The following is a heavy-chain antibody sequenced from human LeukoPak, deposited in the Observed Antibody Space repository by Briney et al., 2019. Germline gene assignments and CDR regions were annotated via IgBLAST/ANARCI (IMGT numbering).Heavy chain of an antibody. D-gene: IGHD4-17*01. CDR2: ISYGGNT. CDR1: GASISRDDYY. CDR3: AREYGDWVGGRPYNWFDP. J-gene: IGHJ5*02. Sequence: NSSETLSLTCTVSGASISRDDYYWSWIRQPPGKGLEWIGYISYGGNTYYNPSLKSRLTISEDTSKKQFSLKLTSVIAADTAVYYCAREYGDWVGGRPYNWFDPWGQGTLVTVSS. V-gene: IGHV4-30-4*08.